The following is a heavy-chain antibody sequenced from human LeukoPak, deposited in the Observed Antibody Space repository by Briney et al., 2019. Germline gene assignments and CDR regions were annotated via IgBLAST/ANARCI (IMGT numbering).Heavy chain of an antibody. Sequence: GASAKVSCKASGYTFTTYDINWVRQAPGQGLEWMGYMNPNSGNTGYAQKFQDRVTITTSISTSTAYMELSSLRSEDTAVYYCARELRHDDIWGQGAMVTVSS. V-gene: IGHV1-8*03. CDR1: GYTFTTYD. D-gene: IGHD6-25*01. J-gene: IGHJ3*02. CDR2: MNPNSGNT. CDR3: ARELRHDDI.